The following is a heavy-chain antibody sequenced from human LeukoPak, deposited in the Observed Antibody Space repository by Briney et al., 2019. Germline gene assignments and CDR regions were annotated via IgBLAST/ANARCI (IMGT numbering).Heavy chain of an antibody. Sequence: PGGSLRLSCAASGFTFNYYNMNWVRQAPGKALEWVSSITSSGAYIFYADSVRGRFTISRDNAKDSLYLQMNSLGPEDTAVYYCAKDVFGAMVNGRFDYWGQGTLVTVSS. CDR2: ITSSGAYI. CDR3: AKDVFGAMVNGRFDY. V-gene: IGHV3-21*01. J-gene: IGHJ4*02. D-gene: IGHD5-18*01. CDR1: GFTFNYYN.